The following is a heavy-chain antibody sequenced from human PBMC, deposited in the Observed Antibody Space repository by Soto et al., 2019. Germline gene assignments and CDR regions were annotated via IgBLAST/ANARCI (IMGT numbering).Heavy chain of an antibody. CDR1: GFTFTGYA. CDR3: AKMLAVAGYFDY. J-gene: IGHJ4*02. CDR2: ISNSGGST. V-gene: IGHV3-23*01. Sequence: PGGSLRLSCVASGFTFTGYAMSWVRQAPGKGLEWVSTISNSGGSTFYADSVKGRFTISRDSSKNTLYLQMGSLGAEDMAVYYCAKMLAVAGYFDYWGQGTLVTVSS. D-gene: IGHD6-19*01.